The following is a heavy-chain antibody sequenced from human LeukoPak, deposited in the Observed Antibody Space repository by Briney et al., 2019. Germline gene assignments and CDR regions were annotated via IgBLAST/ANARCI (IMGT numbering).Heavy chain of an antibody. V-gene: IGHV3-21*01. Sequence: SGGSLRLSCAASGFTFSSYSMNWVRQAPGKGLEWVSSIDFTSRYIYNADSVKGRFTTSRDNAKNSLDLQMNSLKVEDTAVYYCAAPAAGPGAEYSLYWGQGTLVIVSS. CDR3: AAPAAGPGAEYSLY. CDR2: IDFTSRYI. D-gene: IGHD6-13*01. J-gene: IGHJ1*01. CDR1: GFTFSSYS.